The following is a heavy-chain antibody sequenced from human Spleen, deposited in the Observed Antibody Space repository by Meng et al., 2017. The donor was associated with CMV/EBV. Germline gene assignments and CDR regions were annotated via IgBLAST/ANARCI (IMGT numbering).Heavy chain of an antibody. CDR3: SKDLKGGSYGYYGMDV. J-gene: IGHJ6*02. Sequence: SLKISCVASGFSFVDYAMHWVRQAPGRGLEWVAVISWHSVRIDYADSVKGRFTISRDNAKNSLYLQMNSLRIEDTALYYCSKDLKGGSYGYYGMDVWGQGTTVTVSS. CDR1: GFSFVDYA. D-gene: IGHD1-26*01. V-gene: IGHV3-9*01. CDR2: ISWHSVRI.